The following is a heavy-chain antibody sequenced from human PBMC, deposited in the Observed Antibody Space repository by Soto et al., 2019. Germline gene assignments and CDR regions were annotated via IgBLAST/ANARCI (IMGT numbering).Heavy chain of an antibody. Sequence: SVKVSCKASGGTFSSYAISWVRQAPGQGLEWMGGIIPIFGTANYAQKFQGRVTITADESTSTAYMELSSLRSEDTAVYYCARDRGDKWKMAPAGWCDPWGQGTRVAVSS. D-gene: IGHD1-1*01. CDR3: ARDRGDKWKMAPAGWCDP. V-gene: IGHV1-69*13. CDR1: GGTFSSYA. CDR2: IIPIFGTA. J-gene: IGHJ5*02.